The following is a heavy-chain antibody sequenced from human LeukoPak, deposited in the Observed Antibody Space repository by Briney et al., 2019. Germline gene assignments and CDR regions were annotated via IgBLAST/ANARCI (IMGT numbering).Heavy chain of an antibody. V-gene: IGHV3-74*01. Sequence: GGSLRLSCAASGFTFSSYWIHCVRQAPGKGLVWVSRINSDGSSTSYADSVKGRFTISRDNAKNSLYLQMNSLRAEDTAVYYCASSTVTTKAFDIWGQGTMVTVSS. J-gene: IGHJ3*02. CDR1: GFTFSSYW. D-gene: IGHD4-17*01. CDR3: ASSTVTTKAFDI. CDR2: INSDGSST.